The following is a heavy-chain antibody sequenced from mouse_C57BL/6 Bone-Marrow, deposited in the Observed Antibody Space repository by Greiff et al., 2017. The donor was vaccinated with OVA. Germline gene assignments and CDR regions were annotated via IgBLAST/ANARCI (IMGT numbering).Heavy chain of an antibody. CDR3: AREGEGAY. CDR1: GYTFTDYY. J-gene: IGHJ3*01. Sequence: QVQLQQSGAELVRPGASVKLSCKASGYTFTDYYINWVKQRPGQGLEWIARIYPGSGNTYYNEKFKGKATLTAEKSSSTAYMQLSSLTSEDSAVYLWAREGEGAYWGQGTLVTVSA. V-gene: IGHV1-76*01. CDR2: IYPGSGNT.